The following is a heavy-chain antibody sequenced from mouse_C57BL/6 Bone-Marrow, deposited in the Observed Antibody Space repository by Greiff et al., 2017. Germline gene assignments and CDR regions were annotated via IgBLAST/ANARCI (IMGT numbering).Heavy chain of an antibody. CDR3: ARSGFITTVVAHFDY. CDR2: INPNNGGT. Sequence: EVQLQQSGPELVKPGASVKISCKASGYTFTDYYMNWVKQSHGKSLEWIGDINPNNGGTSYNQKFKGKATLTVDKSSSTAYMELRSLTSEDSAVYYCARSGFITTVVAHFDYWGQGTTLTVSS. J-gene: IGHJ2*01. CDR1: GYTFTDYY. V-gene: IGHV1-26*01. D-gene: IGHD1-1*01.